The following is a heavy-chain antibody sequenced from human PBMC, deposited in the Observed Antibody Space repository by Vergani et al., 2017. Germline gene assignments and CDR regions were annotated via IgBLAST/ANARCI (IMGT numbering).Heavy chain of an antibody. D-gene: IGHD2-15*01. CDR2: IIPIFGTA. CDR3: ARALYPSPARIKPGLSGGSCYSP. J-gene: IGHJ5*02. Sequence: QVQLVQSGAEVKKPGSSVKVSCKASGGTFSSYAISWVRQAPGQGLEWMGGIIPIFGTANYAQKFQGRVTITADESTSTAYMELSSLRSEDTAVYYCARALYPSPARIKPGLSGGSCYSPWGQGTLVTVSS. CDR1: GGTFSSYA. V-gene: IGHV1-69*01.